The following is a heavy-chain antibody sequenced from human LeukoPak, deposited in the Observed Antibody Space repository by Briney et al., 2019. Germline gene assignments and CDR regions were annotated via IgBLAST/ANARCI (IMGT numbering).Heavy chain of an antibody. Sequence: PSETLSFTCAVYGGSFSGYYWSWIRQPPGKGLEWIGEINHSGSTNYNPSLKSRVTISVDTSKNQFSLKLSSVTAADTAVYYCARDWGPWDDSSGYYYSYAFDIWGQGTMVTVSS. V-gene: IGHV4-34*01. J-gene: IGHJ3*02. CDR2: INHSGST. CDR3: ARDWGPWDDSSGYYYSYAFDI. CDR1: GGSFSGYY. D-gene: IGHD3-22*01.